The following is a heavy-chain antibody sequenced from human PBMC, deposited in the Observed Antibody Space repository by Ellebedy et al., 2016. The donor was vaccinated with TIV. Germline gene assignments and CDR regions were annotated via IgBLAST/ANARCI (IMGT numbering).Heavy chain of an antibody. CDR1: GFTFSSYA. Sequence: GGSLRLXXAASGFTFSSYAMSWVRQAPGKGLEWVSAISGSGGSTYYADSVKGRFTISRDNSKNTLYLQMNSLRAEDTAVYYCAKDPVVVAATDHYFDYWGQGTLVTVSS. CDR2: ISGSGGST. CDR3: AKDPVVVAATDHYFDY. V-gene: IGHV3-23*01. D-gene: IGHD2-15*01. J-gene: IGHJ4*02.